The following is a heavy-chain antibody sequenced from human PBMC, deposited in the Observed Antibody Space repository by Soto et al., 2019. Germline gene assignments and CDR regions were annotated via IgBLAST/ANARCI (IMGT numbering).Heavy chain of an antibody. CDR3: ARGQVVAAQH. CDR2: IYYSRST. J-gene: IGHJ4*02. Sequence: SETLSLTCTVSGGSISSGDYYWSWIRQPPGKGLEWIGYIYYSRSTYYNTSLKSRVTISVDTSKNQFSLKLSSLTAADTAVYYCARGQVVAAQHWGQGTLVT. CDR1: GGSISSGDYY. D-gene: IGHD2-15*01. V-gene: IGHV4-30-4*01.